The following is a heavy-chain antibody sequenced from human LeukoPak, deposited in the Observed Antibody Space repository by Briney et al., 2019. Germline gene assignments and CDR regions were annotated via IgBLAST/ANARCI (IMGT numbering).Heavy chain of an antibody. Sequence: PSETLSLICTVSGGSISSGSYYGGWIRQPAGKGLEWIGRIYTSGSTNYNPALKSRVTISVDASKNHFSLKLSSVTAADTAVYYCARDPTMGWNFPGWFDPWGQGTLVTVSS. CDR1: GGSISSGSYY. D-gene: IGHD1-7*01. J-gene: IGHJ5*02. CDR3: ARDPTMGWNFPGWFDP. V-gene: IGHV4-61*02. CDR2: IYTSGST.